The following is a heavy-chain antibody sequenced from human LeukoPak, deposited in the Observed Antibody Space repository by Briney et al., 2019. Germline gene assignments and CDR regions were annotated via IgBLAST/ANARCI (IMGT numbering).Heavy chain of an antibody. V-gene: IGHV3-48*03. CDR1: GFTFSSYE. D-gene: IGHD3-10*02. CDR2: ISSSGSTI. J-gene: IGHJ6*04. CDR3: AELGITMIGGV. Sequence: GGSLRIFCAASGFTFSSYEMNWVRQAPGKGLGWVSYISSSGSTIYYADSMKGRFTISRDNAKNSLYLQMNSLRAEDTAVYYCAELGITMIGGVWGKGTTVTISS.